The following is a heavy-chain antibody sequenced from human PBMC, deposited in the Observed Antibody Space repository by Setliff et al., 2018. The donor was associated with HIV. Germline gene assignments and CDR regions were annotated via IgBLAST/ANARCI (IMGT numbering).Heavy chain of an antibody. CDR2: INHSGTT. Sequence: LSLTCAVYGASFSGYYWSWIRQPPGKGLEWIGEINHSGTTNYNPSLNSRVTMSVDKSRNQFSLKLTSVTAADTAVYYCARYSPRGYTLTGPYWGQGTLVTVSS. CDR1: GASFSGYY. V-gene: IGHV4-34*01. CDR3: ARYSPRGYTLTGPY. J-gene: IGHJ4*02. D-gene: IGHD6-25*01.